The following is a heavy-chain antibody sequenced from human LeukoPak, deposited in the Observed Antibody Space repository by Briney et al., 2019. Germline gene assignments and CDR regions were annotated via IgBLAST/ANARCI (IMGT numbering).Heavy chain of an antibody. J-gene: IGHJ4*02. V-gene: IGHV3-30*03. CDR3: VSFYETY. CDR1: GFTFSSYG. Sequence: GGSLRLSCAASGFTFSSYGMHWVRQAPGKGLEWVAVISYDGSNKYYADSVKGRFTISRDNSKNTVYLQMNNLRAEDTAVYYCVSFYETYWGRGTLVTVSS. CDR2: ISYDGSNK. D-gene: IGHD2-2*01.